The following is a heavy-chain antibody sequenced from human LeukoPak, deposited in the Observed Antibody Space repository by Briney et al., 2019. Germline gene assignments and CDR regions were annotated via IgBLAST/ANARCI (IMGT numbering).Heavy chain of an antibody. CDR3: ARVTATTLSY. Sequence: GSLRLSCAASGFTFSSYAMSWIRQPPGKGLEWIGEINHSGSTNYNPTLKSRVTISVDTSKKQFSLKLSSVTPEDTAVYYCARVTATTLSYWGQGTLVTVSS. V-gene: IGHV4-34*01. J-gene: IGHJ4*02. CDR1: GFTFSSYA. CDR2: INHSGST. D-gene: IGHD1-26*01.